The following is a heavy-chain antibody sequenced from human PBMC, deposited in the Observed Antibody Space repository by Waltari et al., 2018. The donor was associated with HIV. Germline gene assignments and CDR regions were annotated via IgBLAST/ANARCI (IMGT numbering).Heavy chain of an antibody. Sequence: QVQLVQSGAEVKKPGASLKVSCRASGYTFTSYDINWVRPAPGHGPEWMGWMNPNSGNTGYAQKFQGRVTMTRNTSISTVYMELSNLRSEDTAVYYCARDLAGTRLGGWFDPWGQGTLVTVSS. V-gene: IGHV1-8*01. D-gene: IGHD6-19*01. CDR2: MNPNSGNT. J-gene: IGHJ5*02. CDR3: ARDLAGTRLGGWFDP. CDR1: GYTFTSYD.